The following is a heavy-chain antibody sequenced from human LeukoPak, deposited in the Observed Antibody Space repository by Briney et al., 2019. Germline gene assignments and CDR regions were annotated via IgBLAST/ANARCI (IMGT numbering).Heavy chain of an antibody. D-gene: IGHD5-12*01. CDR2: IYHSGST. J-gene: IGHJ4*02. CDR3: ARDGYSGNDGL. V-gene: IGHV4-59*01. CDR1: GGSISTYY. Sequence: TSETLSLTCTVSGGSISTYYWSWIRQPPGKGLEWIGYIYHSGSTKYNPSHKSRVTISVDTSKNQFSLKLSSVTAADTAVYYCARDGYSGNDGLWGQGTLVTVSS.